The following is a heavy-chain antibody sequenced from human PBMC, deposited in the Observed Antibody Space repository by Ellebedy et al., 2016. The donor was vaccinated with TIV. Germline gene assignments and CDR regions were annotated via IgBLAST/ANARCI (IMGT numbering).Heavy chain of an antibody. CDR2: IWYDGSNK. V-gene: IGHV3-33*01. J-gene: IGHJ3*02. CDR1: GFTFSSYG. CDR3: ARDSGYCTSTGCRGDAFDI. Sequence: PGGSLRLSCAASGFTFSSYGMHWVRQAPGKGLEWVAVIWYDGSNKYYADSVKGRFTISRDNSKNTLYLQMNSLRAEDTAVYYCARDSGYCTSTGCRGDAFDIWGQGTMVTVSS. D-gene: IGHD2-2*01.